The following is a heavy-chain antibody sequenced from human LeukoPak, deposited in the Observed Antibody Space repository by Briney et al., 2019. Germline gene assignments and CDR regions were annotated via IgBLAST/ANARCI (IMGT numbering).Heavy chain of an antibody. J-gene: IGHJ4*02. V-gene: IGHV4-4*02. Sequence: PGGSLRLSCAASGFTFSSYWMSWVRQSPGKGLEWIGEIYHSGTTNYNPSLKSRVTILVDKSKNQFSLKLSSVTAADTAVYYCARDWFRWGQGTLVTVSS. CDR3: ARDWFR. D-gene: IGHD3-10*01. CDR1: GFTFSSYW. CDR2: IYHSGTT.